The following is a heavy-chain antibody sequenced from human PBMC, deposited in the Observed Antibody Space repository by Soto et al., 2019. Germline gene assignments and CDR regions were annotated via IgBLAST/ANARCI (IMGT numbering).Heavy chain of an antibody. CDR2: IYYTGST. Sequence: TLSLTCTVSGGSVSSGSYQWSWIRQSPGKGLEWIGYIYYTGSTNYNPSLKSRVTISVDTSTNQFSLKLTSVTAADTALYFCARVAQEVYGGNIDYWGQGTLVTVSS. V-gene: IGHV4-61*01. CDR1: GGSVSSGSYQ. J-gene: IGHJ4*02. D-gene: IGHD4-17*01. CDR3: ARVAQEVYGGNIDY.